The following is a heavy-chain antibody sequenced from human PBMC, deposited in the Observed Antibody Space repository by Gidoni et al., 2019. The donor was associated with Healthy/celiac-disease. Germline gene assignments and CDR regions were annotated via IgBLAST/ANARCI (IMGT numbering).Heavy chain of an antibody. Sequence: QVTLKASGPVLVKPTETLPLTCTVSGFSPSNARMGLTWRRQPPGKALEWLAHIFSNDEKYYSTSLKSRLTISKDTSKSQVVLTMTNMDPVDTATYYCARSPGNYDYVWGSYRYPYYFDYWGQGTLVTVSS. V-gene: IGHV2-26*01. CDR1: GFSPSNARMG. CDR2: IFSNDEK. CDR3: ARSPGNYDYVWGSYRYPYYFDY. J-gene: IGHJ4*02. D-gene: IGHD3-16*02.